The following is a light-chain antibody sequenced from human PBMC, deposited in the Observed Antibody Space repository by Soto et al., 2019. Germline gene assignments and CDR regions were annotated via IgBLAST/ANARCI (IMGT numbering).Light chain of an antibody. CDR3: QQLNGYQLA. V-gene: IGKV1-9*01. J-gene: IGKJ4*01. CDR2: SAS. CDR1: QGMSNY. Sequence: DIQLTQSPSFLSASVGDTVTITCRASQGMSNYLALYQQKPGKVPKLLIRSASISQSAVPPRFRGDGSGTAFTVTIRTLQPDDSGIYYCQQLNGYQLAFGGGNNVEIK.